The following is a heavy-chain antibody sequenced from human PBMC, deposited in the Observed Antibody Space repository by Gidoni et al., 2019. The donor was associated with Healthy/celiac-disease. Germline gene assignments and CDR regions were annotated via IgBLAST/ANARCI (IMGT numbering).Heavy chain of an antibody. CDR2: ISSSSSYI. D-gene: IGHD4-17*01. CDR1: GFTFSSYS. Sequence: EVQLVESGGGLVKPGGSLRLSCAASGFTFSSYSMNWVRQAPGKGLEWVSSISSSSSYIYYADSVKGRFTISRDNAKNSLYLQMNSLRAEDTAVYYCARDAPGADYGDYEFGNFDYWGQGTLVTVSS. V-gene: IGHV3-21*01. CDR3: ARDAPGADYGDYEFGNFDY. J-gene: IGHJ4*02.